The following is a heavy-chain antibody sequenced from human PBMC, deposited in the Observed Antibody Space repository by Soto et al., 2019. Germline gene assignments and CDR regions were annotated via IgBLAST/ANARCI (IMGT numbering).Heavy chain of an antibody. D-gene: IGHD6-19*01. J-gene: IGHJ3*02. CDR3: TRDLSPHISVWYHVFDR. CDR2: IKEDGSEK. V-gene: IGHV3-7*01. Sequence: QPWGSLALSCAASGFSLSSYVFAWSFKAQGKGLEWVANIKEDGSEKDYVDSVKGRFTISRDNAENALHLQMDSLRVEDSAVYYCTRDLSPHISVWYHVFDRWGQGTVVTV. CDR1: GFSLSSYV.